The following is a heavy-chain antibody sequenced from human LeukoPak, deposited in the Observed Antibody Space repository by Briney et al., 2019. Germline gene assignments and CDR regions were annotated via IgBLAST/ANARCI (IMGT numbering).Heavy chain of an antibody. CDR3: ARSPKGKDSYYYYYGMDV. CDR2: IIPILGIA. CDR1: GGTFSSYA. Sequence: SVNVSCKASGGTFSSYAISWVRQAPGQGLEWMGSIIPILGIANYAQKFQGRVTITADTSTSTAYMELSSLRSEDTAVYYCARSPKGKDSYYYYYGMDVWGQGTTVTVSS. D-gene: IGHD4-23*01. J-gene: IGHJ6*02. V-gene: IGHV1-69*04.